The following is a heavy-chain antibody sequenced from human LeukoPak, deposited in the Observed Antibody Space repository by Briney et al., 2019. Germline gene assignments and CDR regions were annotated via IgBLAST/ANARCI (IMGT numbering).Heavy chain of an antibody. CDR3: ARDATPQYSSGWVFFDY. CDR1: GFTFSSYE. V-gene: IGHV3-48*03. Sequence: GGSLRLSCAASGFTFSSYEMNWVRQVPGKGLEWISYISSSSGTIHYADSVKGRFTISRDDGRNSLYLQMNSLRVDDTAVYYCARDATPQYSSGWVFFDYWGQGTPVTVSS. J-gene: IGHJ4*02. CDR2: ISSSSGTI. D-gene: IGHD6-19*01.